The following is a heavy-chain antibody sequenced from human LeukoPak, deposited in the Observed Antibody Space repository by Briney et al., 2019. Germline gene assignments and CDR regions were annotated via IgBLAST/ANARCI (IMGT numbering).Heavy chain of an antibody. J-gene: IGHJ4*02. D-gene: IGHD1-20*01. Sequence: PSETLSLTCTVSSYSISSGYYWGWIRQPPGKGLEWIGSIYHSGDTYYNPSLKSRVTISVDTSKNLFSLKLSSVTAADTAVYYCAREYNWNDYFDYWGQGTLVTVSS. V-gene: IGHV4-38-2*02. CDR1: SYSISSGYY. CDR3: AREYNWNDYFDY. CDR2: IYHSGDT.